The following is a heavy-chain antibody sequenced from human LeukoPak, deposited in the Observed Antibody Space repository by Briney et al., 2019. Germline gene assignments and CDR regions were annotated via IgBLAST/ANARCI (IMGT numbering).Heavy chain of an antibody. CDR2: INPSGGGT. Sequence: ASVKVSCKASGYTFTSYYMHWVRQAPGQGLEWMGIINPSGGGTKYAQKFQGRVTITADKSTSTAYMELSSLRSEDTAVYYCAKENFGANYFDYWGQGSLVTVS. CDR1: GYTFTSYY. D-gene: IGHD4-17*01. V-gene: IGHV1-46*01. CDR3: AKENFGANYFDY. J-gene: IGHJ4*02.